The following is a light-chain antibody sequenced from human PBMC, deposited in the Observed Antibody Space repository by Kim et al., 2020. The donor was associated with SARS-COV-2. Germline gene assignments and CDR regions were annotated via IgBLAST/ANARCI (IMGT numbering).Light chain of an antibody. CDR3: QRRDNGPPYT. J-gene: IGKJ2*01. V-gene: IGKV3-11*01. CDR2: DAS. Sequence: EIVLTQSPATLSLSPGERATLSCRTSQNINSHLVWYQHKAGQAPRLLIYDASTRVAGIPARFSGSGSETDFTLTISSIEPEDFAVYYCQRRDNGPPYTFGQGTKLEI. CDR1: QNINSH.